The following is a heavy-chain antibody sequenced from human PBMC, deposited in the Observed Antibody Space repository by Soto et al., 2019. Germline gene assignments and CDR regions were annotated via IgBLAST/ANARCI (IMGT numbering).Heavy chain of an antibody. CDR1: GGSISSGDYY. CDR3: ARDGDYYDSSGYYYYFDY. CDR2: IYYSGST. J-gene: IGHJ4*02. D-gene: IGHD3-22*01. V-gene: IGHV4-30-4*01. Sequence: QVQLQESGPGLVKPSQTLSLTCTVSGGSISSGDYYWSWIRQPPGKGLEWIGYIYYSGSTYYNPSLKVRVTISVDTSKHQFSLKLSSVTAADTAVYYCARDGDYYDSSGYYYYFDYWGQGTLVTVSS.